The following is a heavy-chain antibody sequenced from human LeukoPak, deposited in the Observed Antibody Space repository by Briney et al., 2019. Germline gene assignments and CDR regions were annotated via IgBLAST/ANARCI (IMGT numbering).Heavy chain of an antibody. Sequence: GGSLRLSCATSRFTFSNAWMNWVRQAPGKGLEWVGHIKSKTDGGTTDYAAPVKGRFTISRDDSKNTLYLQMNSLKTEDTAVYYCTTFLFVDGGHNQLLRPLDSWGQGTLVTVSS. J-gene: IGHJ4*02. CDR2: IKSKTDGGTT. CDR3: TTFLFVDGGHNQLLRPLDS. CDR1: RFTFSNAW. D-gene: IGHD5-12*01. V-gene: IGHV3-15*01.